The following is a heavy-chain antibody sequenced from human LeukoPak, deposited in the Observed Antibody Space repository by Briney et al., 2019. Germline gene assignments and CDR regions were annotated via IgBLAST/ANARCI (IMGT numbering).Heavy chain of an antibody. D-gene: IGHD4-17*01. J-gene: IGHJ4*02. CDR2: IYYSGST. CDR3: ARALRSSVTLFDY. CDR1: GGSFSGYY. Sequence: SETLSLTCAVYGGSFSGYYWSWIRQPPGKGLEWIGYIYYSGSTNYNPSLKSRVTISVDTSKNQFSLKLSSVTAADTAVYYCARALRSSVTLFDYWGQGTLVTVSS. V-gene: IGHV4-59*01.